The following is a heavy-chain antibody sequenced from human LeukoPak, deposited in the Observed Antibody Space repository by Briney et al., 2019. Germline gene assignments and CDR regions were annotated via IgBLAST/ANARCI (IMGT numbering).Heavy chain of an antibody. CDR3: ATLGGWPHHDAFDI. J-gene: IGHJ3*02. CDR1: GFTFSSYA. D-gene: IGHD6-19*01. CDR2: IRYDGSNK. Sequence: GGSLRLSCAASGFTFSSYAMSWVRQAPGKGLEWVAFIRYDGSNKYYADSVKGRFTISRDNSKNTLYLQMNSLRAEDRAVYYCATLGGWPHHDAFDIWGQGTMVTVSS. V-gene: IGHV3-30*02.